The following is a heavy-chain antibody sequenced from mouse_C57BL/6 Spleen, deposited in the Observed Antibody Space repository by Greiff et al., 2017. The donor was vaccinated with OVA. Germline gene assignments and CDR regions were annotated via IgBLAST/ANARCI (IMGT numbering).Heavy chain of an antibody. CDR2: INYDGSST. D-gene: IGHD1-1*01. CDR3: ARDDYYGSRGYWYFDV. J-gene: IGHJ1*03. Sequence: EVQLQESEGGLVQPGSSMKLSCTASGFTFSDYYMAWVRQVPEKGLEWVANINYDGSSTYYLDSLKSRFIISRDNAKNILYLQMSSLKSEDTATYYCARDDYYGSRGYWYFDVWGTGTTVTVSS. V-gene: IGHV5-16*01. CDR1: GFTFSDYY.